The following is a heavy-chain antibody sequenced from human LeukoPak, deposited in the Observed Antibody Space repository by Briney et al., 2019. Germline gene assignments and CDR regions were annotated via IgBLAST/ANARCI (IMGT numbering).Heavy chain of an antibody. D-gene: IGHD1-1*01. Sequence: GGSLRLSCAASGFVFSTYAMGWVRQAPGKGLEWVSAISSSGDNTYYADSVKGQFTISRDNSKNTLDLQMNSLRAEDAAMYHCAKVKALDAVASYFDYWGQGTLVTVSS. CDR2: ISSSGDNT. CDR1: GFVFSTYA. J-gene: IGHJ4*02. V-gene: IGHV3-23*01. CDR3: AKVKALDAVASYFDY.